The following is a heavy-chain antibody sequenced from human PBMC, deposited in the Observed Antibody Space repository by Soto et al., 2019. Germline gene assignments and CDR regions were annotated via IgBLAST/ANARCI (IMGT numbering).Heavy chain of an antibody. CDR2: IIPMYGTP. D-gene: IGHD6-19*01. CDR3: ARDDWGIAVAGTMDV. J-gene: IGHJ6*02. CDR1: GATFSRSA. V-gene: IGHV1-69*06. Sequence: SVKVSCKASGATFSRSAFSWVRLAPGQGPEWVGGIIPMYGTPKYGQKFQGRVSIIADRSTNTVSMELSSLRSEDTAVYYCARDDWGIAVAGTMDVWGQGTTVTVSS.